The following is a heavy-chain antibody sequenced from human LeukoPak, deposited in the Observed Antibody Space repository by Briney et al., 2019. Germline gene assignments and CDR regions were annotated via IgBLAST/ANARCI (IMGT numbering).Heavy chain of an antibody. CDR2: IKSKTDGGTT. CDR3: TTDFLGCSSTSCRYYFDY. V-gene: IGHV3-15*01. D-gene: IGHD2-2*01. J-gene: IGHJ4*02. Sequence: GSLRLSCAASGFTFSNAWMSWVRQAPGKGLEWVGRIKSKTDGGTTDYAAPVKGRFTISRDDSINTLYLQMNSLKTEDTAVYYCTTDFLGCSSTSCRYYFDYWGQGTLVTVSS. CDR1: GFTFSNAW.